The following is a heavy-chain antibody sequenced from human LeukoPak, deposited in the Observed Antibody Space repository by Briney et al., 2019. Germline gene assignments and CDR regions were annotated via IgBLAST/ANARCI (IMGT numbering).Heavy chain of an antibody. CDR1: GGSISSYY. J-gene: IGHJ4*02. D-gene: IGHD4-17*01. CDR2: IYYSGST. CDR3: ARGQDLTTVTTRSVFGIDY. V-gene: IGHV4-59*01. Sequence: SETLSLTCTVSGGSISSYYWSRIRQPPGKGLEWIGYIYYSGSTNYNPSLKSRVTISVDTSKNQFSLKLSSVTAADTAVYYCARGQDLTTVTTRSVFGIDYWGQGTLVTVSS.